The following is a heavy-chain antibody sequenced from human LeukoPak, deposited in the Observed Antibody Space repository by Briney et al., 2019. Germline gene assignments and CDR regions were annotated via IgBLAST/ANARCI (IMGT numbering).Heavy chain of an antibody. D-gene: IGHD2-2*01. CDR1: GSTFSSYG. J-gene: IGHJ4*02. CDR3: ARGSSSVTLPGD. CDR2: IWYDGSNK. Sequence: GRSLRLSCAASGSTFSSYGMHWVRQAPGKGLEWVAVIWYDGSNKYYADSVKGRFTISRDNSKNTLYLQMNSLRVEDTAVYYCARGSSSVTLPGDWGQGTLVTVSS. V-gene: IGHV3-33*01.